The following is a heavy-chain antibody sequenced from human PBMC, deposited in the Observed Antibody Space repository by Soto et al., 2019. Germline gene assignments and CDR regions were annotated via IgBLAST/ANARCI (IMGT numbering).Heavy chain of an antibody. V-gene: IGHV3-23*01. Sequence: EVQLLESGGGSVQPGGSLRLSCAASGFTFSSYAMHWVRRPPGKGLEWVSSISVSGGTAYYADSVKGRFSISRDSLVNTLYLQTNSLRAEDTGVYYCAKGRGQNWNIDYWGQGTLVTVSP. CDR1: GFTFSSYA. CDR3: AKGRGQNWNIDY. J-gene: IGHJ4*02. CDR2: ISVSGGTA. D-gene: IGHD1-1*01.